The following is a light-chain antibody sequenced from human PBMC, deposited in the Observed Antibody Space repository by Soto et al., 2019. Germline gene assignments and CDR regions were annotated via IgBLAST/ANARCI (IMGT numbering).Light chain of an antibody. Sequence: EKVMTQSPGSLSVSPGERAALSCRASQSVGSNLAWYLRKPGQAPRLLIYGASTRATGIPSRFSGSGSGTEFTLTISSLQSEDFAVYYCQQYYDWPWTFGQGTTVEIK. CDR3: QQYYDWPWT. CDR2: GAS. V-gene: IGKV3-15*01. J-gene: IGKJ1*01. CDR1: QSVGSN.